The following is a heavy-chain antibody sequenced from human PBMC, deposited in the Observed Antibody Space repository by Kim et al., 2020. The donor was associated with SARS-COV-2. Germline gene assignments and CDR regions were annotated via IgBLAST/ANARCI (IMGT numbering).Heavy chain of an antibody. CDR2: IYSGGST. J-gene: IGHJ1*01. V-gene: IGHV3-66*01. CDR1: GFTVSSNN. CDR3: VGGATSICYN. D-gene: IGHD6-13*01. Sequence: GGSLRLSCAASGFTVSSNNMSWVRQPPGKGLEWVSVIYSGGSTYYADSVEGRFTIFRDKAKNTLYLQMSSLRAEDTAVYYCVGGATSICYNWGEGTLVTVSS.